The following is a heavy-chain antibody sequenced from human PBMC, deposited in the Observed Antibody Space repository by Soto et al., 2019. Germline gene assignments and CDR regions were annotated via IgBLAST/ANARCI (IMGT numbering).Heavy chain of an antibody. V-gene: IGHV1-69*02. D-gene: IGHD2-2*01. CDR3: ARAMRSGYCSSTSCYLSGIASDY. J-gene: IGHJ4*02. Sequence: GASVKVSCKASGGTFSSYTISWVRQAPGQGLEWMGRIIPILGIANYAQKFQGRVTITADKSTSTAYMELSSLRSEDTAVYYCARAMRSGYCSSTSCYLSGIASDYWGQGTLVTVSS. CDR2: IIPILGIA. CDR1: GGTFSSYT.